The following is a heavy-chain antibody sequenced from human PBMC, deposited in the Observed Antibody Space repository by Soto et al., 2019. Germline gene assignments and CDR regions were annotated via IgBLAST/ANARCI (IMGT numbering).Heavy chain of an antibody. D-gene: IGHD1-1*01. CDR1: GFTFSAYA. CDR2: IHGGGGAT. CDR3: AKFEGHPLEYWYLDF. Sequence: GGSLRLSCAASGFTFSAYAMGLVRQAPGKGLEWVSTIHGGGGATHYADSVKGRFTISRDDSKNTLYAQMNSLRAEDTAVYYCAKFEGHPLEYWYLDFWGRGTLVTVSS. J-gene: IGHJ2*01. V-gene: IGHV3-23*01.